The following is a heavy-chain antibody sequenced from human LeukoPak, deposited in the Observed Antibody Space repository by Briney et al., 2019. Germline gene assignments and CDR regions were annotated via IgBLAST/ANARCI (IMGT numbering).Heavy chain of an antibody. J-gene: IGHJ4*02. CDR2: IIPIFGTA. D-gene: IGHD5-12*01. V-gene: IGHV1-69*06. CDR1: GGTFSSYA. CDR3: GRATGYSGYDLVSSFDY. Sequence: ASVKVSCKASGGTFSSYAISWVRQAPGQELEWMGGIIPIFGTANYAQKFQGRVTITADKSTSTAYMELSSLRSEDTAVYYCGRATGYSGYDLVSSFDYWGQGTLVTVSS.